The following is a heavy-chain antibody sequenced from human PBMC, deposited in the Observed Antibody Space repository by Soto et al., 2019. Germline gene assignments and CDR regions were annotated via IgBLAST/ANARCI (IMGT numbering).Heavy chain of an antibody. J-gene: IGHJ5*02. CDR2: IYHSGST. Sequence: SSETLSLTCTVSGGSISSYYWSWIRQPAGKGLEWIGEIYHSGSTNYNPSLKSRVTISVDKSENQFSLKLSSVTAADTAVYYCARDFERSAIAPWGQGTSVTVSS. D-gene: IGHD3-9*01. V-gene: IGHV4-59*12. CDR3: ARDFERSAIAP. CDR1: GGSISSYY.